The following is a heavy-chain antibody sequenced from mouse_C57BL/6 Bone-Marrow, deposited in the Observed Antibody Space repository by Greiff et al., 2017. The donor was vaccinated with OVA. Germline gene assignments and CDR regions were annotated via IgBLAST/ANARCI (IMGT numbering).Heavy chain of an antibody. CDR3: VRDGEGYDGLPWFSY. CDR1: GFTFNTYA. Sequence: EVKLMESGGGLVQPKGSLKLSCAASGFTFNTYAMPWVRPAPGKGLAWVARIRSKSSNYATYSADSVKDRFTISRDDSQSMLYLQMNILKAEYTAMYYCVRDGEGYDGLPWFSYWGQGTLGTVSA. D-gene: IGHD2-2*01. V-gene: IGHV10-3*01. CDR2: IRSKSSNYAT. J-gene: IGHJ3*01.